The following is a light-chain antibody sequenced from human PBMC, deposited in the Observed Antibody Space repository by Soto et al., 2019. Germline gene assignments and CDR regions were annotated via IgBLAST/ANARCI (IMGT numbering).Light chain of an antibody. CDR3: AAWDDSLNGRYV. J-gene: IGLJ1*01. CDR2: SNN. CDR1: SSNIGSNT. V-gene: IGLV1-44*01. Sequence: QSVLPQPPSASGTPGQRVTISCSGSSSNIGSNTVNWYQQLPGTAPKLLIYSNNQRPSGVPDRFSGSKSGTSASLAISGLQSEDEADYYCAAWDDSLNGRYVFGTGTRSPS.